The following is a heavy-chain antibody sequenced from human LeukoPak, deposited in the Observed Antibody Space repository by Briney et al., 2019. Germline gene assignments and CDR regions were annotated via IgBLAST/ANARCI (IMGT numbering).Heavy chain of an antibody. D-gene: IGHD4-17*01. Sequence: GGSLRLSCAASGFTFDDYTMHWVRQAPGKGLEWVSLISWDGGSTYYADSVKGRFTISRDNSKNSLYLQMNSLRTEDTALYYRAKGNGEQGYYYYYGMDVWGQGTTVTVSS. V-gene: IGHV3-43*01. CDR1: GFTFDDYT. J-gene: IGHJ6*02. CDR2: ISWDGGST. CDR3: AKGNGEQGYYYYYGMDV.